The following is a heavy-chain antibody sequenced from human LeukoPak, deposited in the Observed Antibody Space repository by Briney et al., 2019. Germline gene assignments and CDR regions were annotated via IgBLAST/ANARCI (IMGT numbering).Heavy chain of an antibody. CDR1: GYTFTSYD. CDR3: ARGVYCSSTSCEDGGFDP. Sequence: GASVKVSCKASGYTFTSYDINWVRQDTGQGLEWMGWMNPNSGNTGYAQKFQGRVTMTRNTSISTAYMELSSLRSEDTAVYYCARGVYCSSTSCEDGGFDPWGQGTLVTVSS. V-gene: IGHV1-8*01. D-gene: IGHD2-2*01. CDR2: MNPNSGNT. J-gene: IGHJ5*02.